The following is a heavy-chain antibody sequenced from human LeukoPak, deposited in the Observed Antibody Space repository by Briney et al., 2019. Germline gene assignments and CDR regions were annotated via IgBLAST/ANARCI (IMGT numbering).Heavy chain of an antibody. J-gene: IGHJ4*02. CDR3: ARLPDPYSYGDY. CDR1: GFTFSSYS. V-gene: IGHV3-21*01. CDR2: ISSSSSYI. D-gene: IGHD5-18*01. Sequence: GGSLTLSCPAAGFTFSSYSMNWVRQVPGKWLEWVSSISSSSSYIYYADSVKGRFTISRDNAKNSLYLQMNSLRAEDTAVYYCARLPDPYSYGDYWGQGTLVTVSS.